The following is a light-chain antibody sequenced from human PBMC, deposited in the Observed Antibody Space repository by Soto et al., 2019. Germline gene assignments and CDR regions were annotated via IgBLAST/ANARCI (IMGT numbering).Light chain of an antibody. Sequence: EVVMTQSPATLSVSPGERATLSCRASQNVNANLAWYQQKPGQAPRLLIHGASTRATGIPARFSGNGFGTEFILTISSLQSEDFAVYYCQQYNTWLWTFGQGTKVEGK. V-gene: IGKV3-15*01. CDR3: QQYNTWLWT. CDR2: GAS. CDR1: QNVNAN. J-gene: IGKJ1*01.